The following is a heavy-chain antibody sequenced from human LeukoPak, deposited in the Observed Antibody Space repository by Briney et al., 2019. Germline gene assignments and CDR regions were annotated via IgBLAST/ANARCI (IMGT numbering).Heavy chain of an antibody. J-gene: IGHJ4*02. V-gene: IGHV3-23*01. D-gene: IGHD6-13*01. CDR3: AKNGGLSSSWYDY. Sequence: GGSLRLYCAASGFTFSSYAMSWVRQAPGKGLEWVSAISGSGGSTYYADSVKGRFTISRDNSKNTLYLQMNSLRAEDTAVYYCAKNGGLSSSWYDYWGQGTLVTVSS. CDR2: ISGSGGST. CDR1: GFTFSSYA.